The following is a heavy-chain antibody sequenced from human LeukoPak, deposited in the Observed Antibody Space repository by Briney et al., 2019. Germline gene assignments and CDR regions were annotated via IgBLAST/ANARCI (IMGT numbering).Heavy chain of an antibody. CDR3: AKAREDTYYYDSSGYYFATPLDY. Sequence: GGSLRLSCAASGFTFSDHYMDWVRQAPGKGLEWVGRTRNKANSYSTEYAASVKGRFTISRDYSKNSLSLQMNSLRAEDTAVYYCAKAREDTYYYDSSGYYFATPLDYWGQGTLVTVSS. J-gene: IGHJ4*02. CDR2: TRNKANSYST. CDR1: GFTFSDHY. D-gene: IGHD3-22*01. V-gene: IGHV3-72*01.